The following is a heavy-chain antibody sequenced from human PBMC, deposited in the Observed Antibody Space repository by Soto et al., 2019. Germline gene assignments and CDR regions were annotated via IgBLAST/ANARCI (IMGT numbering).Heavy chain of an antibody. CDR1: GGSISSGGYS. CDR3: AKPRNTGSYPLKLNFDF. V-gene: IGHV4-30-2*01. Sequence: SETLSLTCAVSGGSISSGGYSWSWIRQPPGKGLEWIGYIYHSGSTYYNPSLKSRVTISRDNSKNTVFLQMNTLRAEDAAVYHCAKPRNTGSYPLKLNFDFWGQGTLVTVSS. D-gene: IGHD1-26*01. J-gene: IGHJ4*02. CDR2: IYHSGST.